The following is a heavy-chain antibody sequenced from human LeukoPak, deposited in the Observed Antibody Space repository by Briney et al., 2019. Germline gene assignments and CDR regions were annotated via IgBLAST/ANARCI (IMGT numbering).Heavy chain of an antibody. CDR2: INHSGST. D-gene: IGHD3-10*01. CDR1: GGSFSDYY. Sequence: PSETLSLTCAVYGGSFSDYYWSWIRQPPGKGLEWSGEINHSGSTNYNPSLKSRVTISVETSKNQLSLKLSSVTAADTAVYYFASWEPKTEHYGPGGGHRDYWGQGTLVTVSS. CDR3: ASWEPKTEHYGPGGGHRDY. J-gene: IGHJ4*02. V-gene: IGHV4-34*01.